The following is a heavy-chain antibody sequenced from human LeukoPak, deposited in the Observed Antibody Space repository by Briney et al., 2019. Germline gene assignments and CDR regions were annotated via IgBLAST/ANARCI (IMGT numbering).Heavy chain of an antibody. CDR2: ISGSGGST. J-gene: IGHJ5*02. CDR3: AKTYYDILTGYFSSGYNWFDP. Sequence: GGSLILSCAASGFTFSSYAMSWVRQAPGKGLEWVSAISGSGGSTYYADSVKGRFTISRDNSKNTLYLQMNSLRAEDTAVYYCAKTYYDILTGYFSSGYNWFDPWGQGTLVTISS. D-gene: IGHD3-9*01. CDR1: GFTFSSYA. V-gene: IGHV3-23*01.